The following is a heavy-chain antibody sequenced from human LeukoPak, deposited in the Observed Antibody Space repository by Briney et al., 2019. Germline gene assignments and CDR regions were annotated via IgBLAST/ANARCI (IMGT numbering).Heavy chain of an antibody. Sequence: GGSLRLSCAASGFPFNAYWMTWVRQAPGKGLEWVAVISYDGSNKYYADSVKGRFTISRDNSKNTLYLQMNSLRAEDTAVYYCAKDIVRHSSGWYQGYYYYGMDVWGQGTTVTVSS. CDR2: ISYDGSNK. J-gene: IGHJ6*02. CDR3: AKDIVRHSSGWYQGYYYYGMDV. CDR1: GFPFNAYW. V-gene: IGHV3-30*18. D-gene: IGHD6-19*01.